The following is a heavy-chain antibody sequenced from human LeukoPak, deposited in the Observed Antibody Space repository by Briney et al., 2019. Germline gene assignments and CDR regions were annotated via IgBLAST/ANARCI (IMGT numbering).Heavy chain of an antibody. CDR1: GFTVRSNY. Sequence: PGGSLRLSCAASGFTVRSNYMSWVRQAPGKGLEWVSLIYTGGNTNYADSVKGRFTLSRDNSKNTVYLQMNSLGVEDTATYYCASISDLLFYFDSWGQGTLVTVSS. V-gene: IGHV3-66*01. CDR3: ASISDLLFYFDS. J-gene: IGHJ4*02. CDR2: IYTGGNT.